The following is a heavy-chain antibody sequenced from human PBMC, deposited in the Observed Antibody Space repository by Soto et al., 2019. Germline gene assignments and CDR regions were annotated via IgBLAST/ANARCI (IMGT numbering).Heavy chain of an antibody. V-gene: IGHV3-48*02. CDR3: AIDSGRCGVDDY. CDR1: GFTFSSYS. Sequence: EVQLVESGGGLVQPGGSLRLSCSASGFTFSSYSMTWVRQAPGKGLEWVSYIGRSASPIYYADSVRGRFSISRDNAKKSLYLQMNSRIDDDTAVYYWAIDSGRCGVDDYWGKGPLVTVSS. D-gene: IGHD3-10*01. J-gene: IGHJ4*02. CDR2: IGRSASPI.